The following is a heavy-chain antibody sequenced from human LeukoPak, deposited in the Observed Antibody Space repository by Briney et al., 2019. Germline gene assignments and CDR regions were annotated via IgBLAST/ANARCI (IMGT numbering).Heavy chain of an antibody. CDR1: GGTFSSYA. D-gene: IGHD2-15*01. CDR2: IIPIFGTA. CDR3: ARGLGYCSGGSCYFPYYFDY. V-gene: IGHV1-69*01. J-gene: IGHJ4*02. Sequence: SVKVSCKASGGTFSSYAISWVRQAPGQGLEWMGGIIPIFGTANYAQKFQGRVTITADESTSTAYIELSSLRSEDTAVYYCARGLGYCSGGSCYFPYYFDYWGQGTLVTVSS.